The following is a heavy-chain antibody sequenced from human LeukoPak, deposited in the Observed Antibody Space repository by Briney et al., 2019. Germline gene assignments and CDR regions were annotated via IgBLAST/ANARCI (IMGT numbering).Heavy chain of an antibody. CDR1: GFTVSSNY. CDR2: IYSGGST. CDR3: ARDEGSYYDVSGYYGLDY. J-gene: IGHJ4*02. Sequence: GGSLRLSCAASGFTVSSNYMSWVRQAPGKGLEWVSVIYSGGSTYYADSVKGRFTISRDNSKNTLYLQMNSLRAEDTAVYYCARDEGSYYDVSGYYGLDYWGQGTLVTVSS. V-gene: IGHV3-53*01. D-gene: IGHD3-22*01.